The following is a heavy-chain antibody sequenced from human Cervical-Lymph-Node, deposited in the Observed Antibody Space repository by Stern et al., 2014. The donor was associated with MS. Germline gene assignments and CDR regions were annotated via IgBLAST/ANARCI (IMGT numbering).Heavy chain of an antibody. CDR1: GFTLSNYA. Sequence: DQLVESGGGVIRPGKSLRVSCAASGFTLSNYAMHWVRQAPGKGLEWVSVISHDGSRRDYADSVKGRFIISRDNPKNTMYLQMNSLRVEDTAVYYCAKVGYGDYLDSWGQGTVVIVSS. CDR3: AKVGYGDYLDS. J-gene: IGHJ4*02. V-gene: IGHV3-30*18. D-gene: IGHD4-17*01. CDR2: ISHDGSRR.